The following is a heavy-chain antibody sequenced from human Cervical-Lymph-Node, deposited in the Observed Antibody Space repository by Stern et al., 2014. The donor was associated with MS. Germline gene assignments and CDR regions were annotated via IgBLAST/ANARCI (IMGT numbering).Heavy chain of an antibody. J-gene: IGHJ4*02. V-gene: IGHV1-46*02. Sequence: VQLVQSGAEVKKPGASVKVSGEASGYTFNRYYIHWVRQAPGQGLEWMGMINPSGGSTNYAQKLQGRVPMTRDTSTSTVYMELNSLKSDDTATYYCARDAHGDSFDYWGQGTLVTVSS. CDR1: GYTFNRYY. D-gene: IGHD4-17*01. CDR2: INPSGGST. CDR3: ARDAHGDSFDY.